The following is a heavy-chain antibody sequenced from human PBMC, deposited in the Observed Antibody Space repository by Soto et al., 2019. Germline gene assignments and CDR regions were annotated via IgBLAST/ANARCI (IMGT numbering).Heavy chain of an antibody. CDR1: GGSFSGYY. D-gene: IGHD4-17*01. CDR2: IKHSGGT. V-gene: IGHV4-34*01. CDR3: ARAYDYGDPRDALDT. Sequence: QVQLQQWGAGLLKPSETLSLTCAVYGGSFSGYYWNWVRQPPGKGLEWIGKIKHSGGTHYNPSLKFRVSISVDTSKNQVSLRLTSVTAADPAVYYCARAYDYGDPRDALDTWGQGTMVTVSS. J-gene: IGHJ3*02.